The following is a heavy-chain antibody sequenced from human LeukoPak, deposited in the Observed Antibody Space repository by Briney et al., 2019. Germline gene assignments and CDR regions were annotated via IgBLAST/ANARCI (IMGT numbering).Heavy chain of an antibody. J-gene: IGHJ3*02. CDR1: GFTFDDDA. Sequence: PGRSLRLSCAASGFTFDDDAMYWGRQAPGNGLEWVSGSSWNSGSIDYAGSVKSRFTISTDNAKNSLYLQMNSLRAEDTALYYCAKVLDSSTWYAFDIWGQGTMVTVSS. D-gene: IGHD6-13*01. V-gene: IGHV3-9*01. CDR2: SSWNSGSI. CDR3: AKVLDSSTWYAFDI.